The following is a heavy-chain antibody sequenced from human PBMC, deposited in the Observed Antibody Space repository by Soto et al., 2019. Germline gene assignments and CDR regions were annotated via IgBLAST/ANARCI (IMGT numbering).Heavy chain of an antibody. CDR1: GGSISSSSYY. V-gene: IGHV4-39*01. Sequence: SETLSLTCTVSGGSISSSSYYWGWIRQPPGKGLEWIGSIYYSGSTYYNPSLKSRVTISVDTSKNQFSLKLSSGTAADTAVYYCARGRQDYDFWSGYYTYYYYYMDVWGKGTTVTVSS. CDR2: IYYSGST. J-gene: IGHJ6*03. D-gene: IGHD3-3*01. CDR3: ARGRQDYDFWSGYYTYYYYYMDV.